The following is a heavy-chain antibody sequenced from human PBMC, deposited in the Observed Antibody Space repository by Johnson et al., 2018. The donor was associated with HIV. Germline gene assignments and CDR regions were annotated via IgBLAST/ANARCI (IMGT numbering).Heavy chain of an antibody. Sequence: QVQLVESGGGLVKPGGSLRLSCAASGFTFSDYYMSWIRQAPGKGLEWISYISPSGTTVYYADSVKGRFTISRDNAKKSLDVQMKSLRAADTALYYCARGGSDAFDIWGQGTIVTVSS. V-gene: IGHV3-11*04. J-gene: IGHJ3*02. CDR1: GFTFSDYY. CDR3: ARGGSDAFDI. CDR2: ISPSGTTV. D-gene: IGHD3-16*01.